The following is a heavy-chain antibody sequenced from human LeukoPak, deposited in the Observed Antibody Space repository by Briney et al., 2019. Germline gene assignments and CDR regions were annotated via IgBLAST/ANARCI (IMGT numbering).Heavy chain of an antibody. CDR2: IYDSGNW. V-gene: IGHV4-59*01. J-gene: IGHJ6*03. CDR1: GGSMTTYY. Sequence: SETLSLTCTVSGGSMTTYYWSWIRQPPGRGVEWIGYIYDSGNWKYNPSLKSRVTISIDTSKNQFSLMLSSVTAADTAVYYCARSSYYDSSGYYGSYYYYMDVWGKGATVTVSS. CDR3: ARSSYYDSSGYYGSYYYYMDV. D-gene: IGHD3-22*01.